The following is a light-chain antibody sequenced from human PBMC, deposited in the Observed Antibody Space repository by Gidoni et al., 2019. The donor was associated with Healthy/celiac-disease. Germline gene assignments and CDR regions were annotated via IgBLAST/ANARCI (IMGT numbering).Light chain of an antibody. V-gene: IGLV1-44*01. CDR3: AAWDDSLNGWV. J-gene: IGLJ3*02. CDR1: RSYIGSNP. CDR2: SNN. Sequence: QSVLTQPPSASGTPGQRVTISCSRSRSYIGSNPVNWYQQLPGTAPKLHIYSNNQRPSGVPDRFSGSKSGTSASLAISGLQPEDEADYYCAAWDDSLNGWVFGGGTKLTVL.